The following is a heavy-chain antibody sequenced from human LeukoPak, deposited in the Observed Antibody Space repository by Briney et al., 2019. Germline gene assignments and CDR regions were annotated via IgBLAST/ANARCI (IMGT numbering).Heavy chain of an antibody. V-gene: IGHV1-18*01. Sequence: GASVTVSCKASGYTFTSYGISWVRQAPGQGLEWMGWISAYNGNTNYAQKLQGRVTMTTDTSTSTAYMELRSLRSDDTAVYYCASASSPYYYYGMDVWGQGTTVTVSS. CDR3: ASASSPYYYYGMDV. CDR1: GYTFTSYG. CDR2: ISAYNGNT. D-gene: IGHD2-2*01. J-gene: IGHJ6*02.